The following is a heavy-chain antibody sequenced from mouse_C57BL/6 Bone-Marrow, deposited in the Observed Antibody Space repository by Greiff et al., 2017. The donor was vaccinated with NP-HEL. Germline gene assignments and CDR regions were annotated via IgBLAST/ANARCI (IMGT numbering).Heavy chain of an antibody. CDR2: ISDGGSYT. Sequence: EVQLQQSGGGLVKPGGSLKLSCAASGFTFSSYAMSWVRQTPEKRLEWVATISDGGSYTYYPDNLKGRFTIARDNAKSNLSMQMSHLKSEDTAVYYCARDPNYVLFGDWGKGTLVTVS. J-gene: IGHJ3*01. CDR1: GFTFSSYA. CDR3: ARDPNYVLFGD. V-gene: IGHV5-4*01. D-gene: IGHD2-4*01.